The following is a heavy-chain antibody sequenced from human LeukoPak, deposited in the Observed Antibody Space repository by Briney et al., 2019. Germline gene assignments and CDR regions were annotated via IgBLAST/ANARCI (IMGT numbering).Heavy chain of an antibody. CDR2: IKADSGGT. J-gene: IGHJ3*02. D-gene: IGHD3-22*01. CDR3: ATSGYPYNAFDI. CDR1: GYTFTGYY. Sequence: ASVKVSFKASGYTFTGYYMHWVRQAPGQGLEWMGWIKADSGGTNYAERFQGRVTMTRDTSISTAYMDLSRLRSDDTAVYHCATSGYPYNAFDIWGQGTMVTVSS. V-gene: IGHV1-2*02.